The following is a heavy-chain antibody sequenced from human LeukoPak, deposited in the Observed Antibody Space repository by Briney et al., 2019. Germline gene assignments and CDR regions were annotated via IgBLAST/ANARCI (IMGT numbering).Heavy chain of an antibody. D-gene: IGHD3-10*01. CDR2: IYHTGST. Sequence: GSLRLSCAAAAFTVSSNHISWARQAPGKGLEWIGEIYHTGSTNYSPSLKSRVTISVDKSKNQFSLRLSSVTAADTAVYYCAREMGVRGVMDAFDIWGQGTIVTVSS. CDR1: AFTVSSNH. CDR3: AREMGVRGVMDAFDI. J-gene: IGHJ3*02. V-gene: IGHV4-4*02.